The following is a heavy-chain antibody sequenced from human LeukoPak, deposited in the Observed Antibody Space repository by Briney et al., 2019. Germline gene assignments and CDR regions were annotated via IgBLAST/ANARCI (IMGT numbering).Heavy chain of an antibody. CDR3: ARDRDCSGGSCYDYMDV. V-gene: IGHV3-30*01. CDR1: GFTFSSYA. Sequence: PGGSLRLSCAASGFTFSSYAMHWVRQAPGKGLEWVAVISYDGSNKYYADSVKGRFTISRDNSKNTLYLQMNSLRAEDTAVYYCARDRDCSGGSCYDYMDVWGKGTTVTVSS. D-gene: IGHD2-15*01. J-gene: IGHJ6*03. CDR2: ISYDGSNK.